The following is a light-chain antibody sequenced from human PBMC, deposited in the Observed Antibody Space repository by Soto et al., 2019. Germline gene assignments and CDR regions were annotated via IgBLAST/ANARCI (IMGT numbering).Light chain of an antibody. V-gene: IGLV2-8*01. J-gene: IGLJ2*01. CDR3: TSYAASNIPVL. Sequence: QSALTQPPSASGSPGQSVTISCTGTSSDVGGYSFVSWYQQHPGKAPKLMLYHVTGRPSGVPDRFSGSKSGNTASLTVSGLQGEDEAAYYCTSYAASNIPVLFGGGTKLTVL. CDR2: HVT. CDR1: SSDVGGYSF.